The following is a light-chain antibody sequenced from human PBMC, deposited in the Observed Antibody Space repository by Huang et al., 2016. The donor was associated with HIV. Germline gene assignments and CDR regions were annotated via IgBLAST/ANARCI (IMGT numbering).Light chain of an antibody. J-gene: IGKJ5*01. Sequence: EIVLTQSPATLSLSPGERATVSCRASQNINDFLAWYQQKPGQPPRLLIYDASTRASGIPARFSGNGSGTHFTLMISSLEPEDFAIYYCQQRSTWPRSITFGQGTRLE. CDR2: DAS. CDR3: QQRSTWPRSIT. V-gene: IGKV3-11*01. CDR1: QNINDF.